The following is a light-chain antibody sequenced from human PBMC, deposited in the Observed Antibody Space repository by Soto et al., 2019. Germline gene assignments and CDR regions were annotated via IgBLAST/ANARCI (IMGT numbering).Light chain of an antibody. J-gene: IGLJ2*01. Sequence: QSALTQPASVSGSPGQSITISCTGTSSDVGGYNYVSWYQQHPDKAPKLIIYDVSNRPSGVSNRFSGSKSGNTASLTISGLQAEDEADYYCNSYTSSTTGVVFGGGTKLTVL. CDR3: NSYTSSTTGVV. CDR2: DVS. CDR1: SSDVGGYNY. V-gene: IGLV2-14*03.